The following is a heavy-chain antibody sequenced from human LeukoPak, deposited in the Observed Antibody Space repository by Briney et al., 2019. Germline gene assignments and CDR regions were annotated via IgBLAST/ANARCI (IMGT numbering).Heavy chain of an antibody. CDR1: GFTFSSYG. V-gene: IGHV3-30*19. D-gene: IGHD6-13*01. CDR2: ISYDGSNK. J-gene: IGHJ4*02. Sequence: GGSLRLSCAASGFTFSSYGMHWVRQAPGKGLEWVAVISYDGSNKYYADSVKGRFTISRDNSKNTLYLQMNSLRAEDTAVYYCAREGVAAAGPLDYWGQGTLVTVSS. CDR3: AREGVAAAGPLDY.